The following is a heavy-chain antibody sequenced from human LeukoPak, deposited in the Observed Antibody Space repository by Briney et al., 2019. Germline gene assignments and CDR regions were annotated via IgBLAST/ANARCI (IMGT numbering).Heavy chain of an antibody. CDR2: ISSSSSYI. CDR3: ARDPHLSWTDGMDV. J-gene: IGHJ6*02. Sequence: GGSLRLSCAASGFTFSSYSMNWVRQAPGKGLEWVSSISSSSSYIYYADSVKGRFTISRDNAKNSLYLQMNSLRAEDTAVYYCARDPHLSWTDGMDVWGQGTTVTVSS. D-gene: IGHD3/OR15-3a*01. V-gene: IGHV3-21*01. CDR1: GFTFSSYS.